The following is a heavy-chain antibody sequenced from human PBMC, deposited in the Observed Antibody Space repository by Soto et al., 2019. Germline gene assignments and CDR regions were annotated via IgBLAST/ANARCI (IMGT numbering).Heavy chain of an antibody. V-gene: IGHV4-39*01. CDR2: IYYSGST. CDR1: Y. CDR3: ATPAPLGYCSSTSCYSGAFDI. D-gene: IGHD2-2*01. Sequence: YWGWIRQPPGKGLEWIGRIYYSGSTYYNPSLKSRVTISVDTSKNQFSLKLSSVTAADTAVYYCATPAPLGYCSSTSCYSGAFDIWGQGTMVTVSS. J-gene: IGHJ3*02.